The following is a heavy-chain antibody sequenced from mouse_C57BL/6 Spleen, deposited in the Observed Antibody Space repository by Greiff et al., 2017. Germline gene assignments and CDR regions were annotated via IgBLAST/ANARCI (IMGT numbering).Heavy chain of an antibody. J-gene: IGHJ3*01. Sequence: QVQLKQPGAELVKPGASVKVSCKASGYTFTSYWMHWVKQRPGQGLEWIGRIHPSDSDTNYNQKFKGKATLTVDKSSSTAYMQLRSLTSEDSAVYYCASYDGYYGLAYWGQGTLVTVSA. CDR2: IHPSDSDT. D-gene: IGHD2-3*01. V-gene: IGHV1-74*01. CDR3: ASYDGYYGLAY. CDR1: GYTFTSYW.